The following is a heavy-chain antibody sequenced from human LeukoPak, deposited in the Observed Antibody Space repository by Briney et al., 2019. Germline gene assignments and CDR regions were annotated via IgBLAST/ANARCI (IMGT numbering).Heavy chain of an antibody. V-gene: IGHV3-7*01. CDR2: IKQDGSEK. CDR1: GFPLSSYW. J-gene: IGHJ4*02. CDR3: ARALDSSTSRYQAFEY. D-gene: IGHD2-2*01. Sequence: GGSLRLSCAASGFPLSSYWMTWVRQAPGKGLEWVANIKQDGSEKYYVDSVKGRFTISRDNAKNSLYLQMNSLRAEDTAVYYCARALDSSTSRYQAFEYWGQGTLVTVSS.